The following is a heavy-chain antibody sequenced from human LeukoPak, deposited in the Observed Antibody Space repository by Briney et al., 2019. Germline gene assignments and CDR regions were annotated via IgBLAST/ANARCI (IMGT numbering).Heavy chain of an antibody. CDR3: AAYGDHWYFDL. CDR2: TYTSGSP. D-gene: IGHD4-17*01. J-gene: IGHJ2*01. V-gene: IGHV4-4*07. Sequence: SETLSLTCTVSGGSISSYYWSWIRQPAGKGLEWIGRTYTSGSPTYNPSLKSRVTLSLDTSKDQFSLRLNSVTAADTAVYYCAAYGDHWYFDLWGRGTLVTVSS. CDR1: GGSISSYY.